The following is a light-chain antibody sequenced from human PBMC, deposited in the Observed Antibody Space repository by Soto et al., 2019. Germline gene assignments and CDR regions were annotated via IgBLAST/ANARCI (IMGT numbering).Light chain of an antibody. J-gene: IGKJ4*01. V-gene: IGKV1-12*01. Sequence: ILVTQSPSSVSASVGDRVTITCRASQPISNWLAWYQQKPGKAPKLLIYAASSLQSGVPSRFSGSGSGTHFTLTISSLQPEDFATYYCQQANSLPPITFGGGTKVEIK. CDR3: QQANSLPPIT. CDR2: AAS. CDR1: QPISNW.